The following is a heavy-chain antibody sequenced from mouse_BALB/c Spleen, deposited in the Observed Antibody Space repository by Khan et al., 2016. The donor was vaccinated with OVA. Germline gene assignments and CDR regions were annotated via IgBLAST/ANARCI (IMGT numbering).Heavy chain of an antibody. J-gene: IGHJ3*01. CDR2: IYPGSGYT. CDR3: ARSGTGSFAY. D-gene: IGHD4-1*01. V-gene: IGHV1-77*01. Sequence: QVQLQQSGAELARPGASVKLSCKASGYTFTDYYLNWVKQRTGQGLEWIGDIYPGSGYTYYNERFKGKATLTADKSSSTAYMQLSSLTSEDSAFYFCARSGTGSFAYWGQGTLVTVSA. CDR1: GYTFTDYY.